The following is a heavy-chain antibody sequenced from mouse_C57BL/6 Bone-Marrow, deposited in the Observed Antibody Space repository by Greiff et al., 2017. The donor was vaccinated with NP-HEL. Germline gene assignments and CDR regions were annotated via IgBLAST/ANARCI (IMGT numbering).Heavy chain of an antibody. CDR3: VRQYDYGGYAMDY. CDR2: IRSKSNNYAT. CDR1: GFSFNTYA. D-gene: IGHD2-4*01. Sequence: GGGLVQPKGSLKLSCAASGFSFNTYAMNWVRQAPGKGLEWVARIRSKSNNYATYYADSVKDRFTISRDDSESMLYLQMNNLKTEDTAMYYCVRQYDYGGYAMDYWGQGTSVTVSS. J-gene: IGHJ4*01. V-gene: IGHV10-1*01.